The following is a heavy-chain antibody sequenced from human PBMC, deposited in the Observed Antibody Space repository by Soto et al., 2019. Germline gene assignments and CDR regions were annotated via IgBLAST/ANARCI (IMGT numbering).Heavy chain of an antibody. Sequence: ASETLSLTCTVSGGSISSGGYYWSWIRQHPGKGLEWIGYIYYSGSTYYNPSLKSRVTISVDTSKNQFSLKLSSVTAADTAVYYCARTAQGVVITFDYWGQGTLVTVSS. CDR1: GGSISSGGYY. CDR2: IYYSGST. J-gene: IGHJ4*02. D-gene: IGHD3-3*01. CDR3: ARTAQGVVITFDY. V-gene: IGHV4-31*03.